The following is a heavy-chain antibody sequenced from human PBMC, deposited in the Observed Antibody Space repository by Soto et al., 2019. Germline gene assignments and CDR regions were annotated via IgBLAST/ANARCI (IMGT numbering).Heavy chain of an antibody. D-gene: IGHD3-10*01. CDR2: IYPGDSDT. Sequence: PXESLTISGKGSGYSFTSYWIGWVGQMPGKGLEWMGIIYPGDSDTRYSPSFQGQVTISADKPISTAYLQWSSLKASDTAMYYCARHPISHYYGSGSWTNWFDPWGQGTLVTVSS. CDR3: ARHPISHYYGSGSWTNWFDP. J-gene: IGHJ5*02. CDR1: GYSFTSYW. V-gene: IGHV5-51*04.